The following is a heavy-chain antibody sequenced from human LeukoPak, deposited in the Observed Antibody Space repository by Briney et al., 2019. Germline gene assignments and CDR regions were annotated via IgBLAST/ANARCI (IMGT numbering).Heavy chain of an antibody. CDR1: GFTFSSYG. J-gene: IGHJ3*02. D-gene: IGHD6-19*01. CDR3: AKDGSGSPYFDI. V-gene: IGHV3-23*01. CDR2: ISGSGGST. Sequence: GGSLRLSCAASGFTFSSYGMSWVRQAPGKGLEWVSAISGSGGSTHYADSVKGRFTISRDNSKNTLYLQMNSLRAEDTAVYYCAKDGSGSPYFDIWGQGTMVTVSS.